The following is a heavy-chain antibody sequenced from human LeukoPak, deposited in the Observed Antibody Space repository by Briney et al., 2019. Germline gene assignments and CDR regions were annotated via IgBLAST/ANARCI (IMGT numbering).Heavy chain of an antibody. D-gene: IGHD6-19*01. J-gene: IGHJ4*02. V-gene: IGHV4-59*11. CDR1: GGSISGHY. CDR2: IYYRGST. Sequence: SETLSLTCTVSGGSISGHYWSWIRQPPGKGLEWIGYIYYRGSTSYNPSLKSRVTISVDTSKNQFSLKLSSVTAADTAVYYCARGVAVAGYYFDYWGQGTLVTVSS. CDR3: ARGVAVAGYYFDY.